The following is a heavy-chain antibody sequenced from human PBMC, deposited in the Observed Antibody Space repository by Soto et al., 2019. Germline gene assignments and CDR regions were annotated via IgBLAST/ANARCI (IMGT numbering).Heavy chain of an antibody. CDR3: ARDMDYSYGPGSYYGMDV. D-gene: IGHD5-18*01. Sequence: QVQLVQSGAEVKKPGASVKVSCKASGYTFTSYYMHWVRQAPGQGLEWMGIINPSGGSTSYAQKFQGRLTMTRDMSTSTVYMEVSSLGSEDTAVYYCARDMDYSYGPGSYYGMDVWGQGTTVTVSS. J-gene: IGHJ6*02. CDR1: GYTFTSYY. CDR2: INPSGGST. V-gene: IGHV1-46*01.